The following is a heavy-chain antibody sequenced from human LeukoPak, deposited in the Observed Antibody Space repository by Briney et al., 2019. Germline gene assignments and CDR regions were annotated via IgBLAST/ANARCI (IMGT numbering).Heavy chain of an antibody. CDR2: IYHSGST. D-gene: IGHD3/OR15-3a*01. J-gene: IGHJ4*02. Sequence: SETLSLTCTVSGYSISSGYYWGWIRQPPGKGLEWIGTIYHSGSTYYNPSLKSRVTISVDTSKNQFSLNLSSVTAADTAVFYCARDPDFWTGYYYFDYWGQGALVTVSS. CDR1: GYSISSGYY. CDR3: ARDPDFWTGYYYFDY. V-gene: IGHV4-38-2*02.